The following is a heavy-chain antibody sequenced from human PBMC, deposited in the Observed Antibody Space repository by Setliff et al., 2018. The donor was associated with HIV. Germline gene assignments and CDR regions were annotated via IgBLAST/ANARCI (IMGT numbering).Heavy chain of an antibody. CDR1: GDSISSYY. Sequence: SETLSLTCTVSGDSISSYYWSWIRQPPGKGLEWIGYIYTSGITDYNPSLKSRVTMTRDTSISTAYMELSRLRSDDTAVYYCARAQVQQWLDPRPVDPWGQGTLVTVSS. CDR3: ARAQVQQWLDPRPVDP. CDR2: IYTSGIT. J-gene: IGHJ5*02. V-gene: IGHV4-4*08. D-gene: IGHD6-19*01.